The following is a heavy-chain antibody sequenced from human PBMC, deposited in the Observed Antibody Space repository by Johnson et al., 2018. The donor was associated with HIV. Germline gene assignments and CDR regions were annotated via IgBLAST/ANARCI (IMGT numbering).Heavy chain of an antibody. V-gene: IGHV3-30*04. Sequence: QVQLVESGGGVVQPGRSLRLSCAASGFTFSNYAMHWVRQAPGKGLEWVAVISYDGSNKYYADSVKGRFTISRDNSKNTLNLQMNRLRAEETAVEYCAGEGRHYYDSSGHAFEIGGQGTMVTVSS. CDR1: GFTFSNYA. CDR3: AGEGRHYYDSSGHAFEI. J-gene: IGHJ3*02. D-gene: IGHD3-22*01. CDR2: ISYDGSNK.